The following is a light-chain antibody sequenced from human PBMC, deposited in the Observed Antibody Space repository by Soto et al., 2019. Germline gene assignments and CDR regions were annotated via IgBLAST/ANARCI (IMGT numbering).Light chain of an antibody. CDR3: SSYTSSSTYV. CDR1: GSDVGTFNR. Sequence: QSALTQPPSVSGSPGQSVAISCTGTGSDVGTFNRVSWYQQSPGTAPKLMIYDVRDRPSGVPDRFSGSKSGNTASLTISGLQAEDEADYYCSSYTSSSTYVFGTGTKLTVL. J-gene: IGLJ1*01. CDR2: DVR. V-gene: IGLV2-18*02.